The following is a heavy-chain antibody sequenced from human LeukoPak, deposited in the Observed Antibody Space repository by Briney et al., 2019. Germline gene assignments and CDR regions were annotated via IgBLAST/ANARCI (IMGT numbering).Heavy chain of an antibody. D-gene: IGHD4-23*01. CDR3: ARDTAVSDFDS. CDR2: ISNSGDYI. CDR1: GFTFSSHS. V-gene: IGHV3-21*01. J-gene: IGHJ4*02. Sequence: GGSLRLSCAASGFTFSSHSMNWVRQAPGEGLEWVSSISNSGDYIYYIDSVKGRFTISRDNAKNSLYLQMNSLRAEDTAVYYCARDTAVSDFDSWGQGTLVTVSS.